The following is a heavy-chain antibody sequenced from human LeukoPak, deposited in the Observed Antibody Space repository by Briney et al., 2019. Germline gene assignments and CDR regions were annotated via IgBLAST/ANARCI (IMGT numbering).Heavy chain of an antibody. CDR3: ARLPMAVGVFDY. CDR2: IYYSGST. J-gene: IGHJ4*02. V-gene: IGHV4-39*01. D-gene: IGHD3-10*01. Sequence: SETLSLTCAVSGGSINSSSSYYWGWIRQPPGKGLEWIGSIYYSGSTYHNPSLKSRVTISVDTSKNQFSLKLSSVTAADTAVYYCARLPMAVGVFDYWGQGTLVTVSS. CDR1: GGSINSSSSYY.